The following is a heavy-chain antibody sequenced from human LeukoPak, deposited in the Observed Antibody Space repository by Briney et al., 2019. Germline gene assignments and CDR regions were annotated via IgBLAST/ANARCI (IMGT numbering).Heavy chain of an antibody. D-gene: IGHD2-8*01. V-gene: IGHV4-59*12. CDR3: ARNLIVLMVYAIGDAFDI. CDR2: IYYSGST. J-gene: IGHJ3*02. CDR1: GGSISSYY. Sequence: SETLSLTCTVSGGSISSYYWSWIRQPPGKGLEWIGYIYYSGSTNYNPSLKSRVTISVDTSKNQFSLKLSSVTAADTAVYYCARNLIVLMVYAIGDAFDIWGQGTMVTVSS.